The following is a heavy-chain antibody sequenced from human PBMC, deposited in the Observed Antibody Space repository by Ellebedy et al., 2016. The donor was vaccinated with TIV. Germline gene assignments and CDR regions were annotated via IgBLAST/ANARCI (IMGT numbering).Heavy chain of an antibody. J-gene: IGHJ5*02. D-gene: IGHD2-15*01. CDR2: IYSGGST. CDR3: ARALRISGWFDP. CDR1: GFTVSSNY. Sequence: GGSLRLSXAASGFTVSSNYMSWVRQAPGKGLEWVSVIYSGGSTYYADSVKGRFTISRDNSKNTLYLQMNSLRAEDTAVYYCARALRISGWFDPWGQGTLVTVSS. V-gene: IGHV3-53*01.